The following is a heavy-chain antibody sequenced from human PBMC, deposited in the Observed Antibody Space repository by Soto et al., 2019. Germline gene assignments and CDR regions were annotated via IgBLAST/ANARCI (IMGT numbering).Heavy chain of an antibody. D-gene: IGHD6-13*01. Sequence: QPGGSLRLSCSASGFSFSSYAMSWVRQAPGKGLEWVSAISGSGGSTYYADSVKGRFTISRDNSKNTPYLQMNSLRAEDTAVYYCVKDPRSSSSSWYESPTSPLDYWGQGTLVTVSS. J-gene: IGHJ4*02. V-gene: IGHV3-23*01. CDR3: VKDPRSSSSSWYESPTSPLDY. CDR2: ISGSGGST. CDR1: GFSFSSYA.